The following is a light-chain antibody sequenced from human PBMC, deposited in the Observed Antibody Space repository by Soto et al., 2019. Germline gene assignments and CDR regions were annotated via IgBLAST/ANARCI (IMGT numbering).Light chain of an antibody. CDR3: AAWDDKLTGWV. V-gene: IGLV1-47*01. J-gene: IGLJ3*02. CDR2: RNN. Sequence: QSVLTQPPSASGTPGQRVTISCSGSSSNIGSDYVSWFQQFPGTAPKILIYRNNQWPSGVPDRFSGSKSGTSASLAISGLRSEDETDYYCAAWDDKLTGWVFGGGTKLTVL. CDR1: SSNIGSDY.